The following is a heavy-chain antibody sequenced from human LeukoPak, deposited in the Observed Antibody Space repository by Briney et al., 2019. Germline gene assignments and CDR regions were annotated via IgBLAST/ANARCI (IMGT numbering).Heavy chain of an antibody. J-gene: IGHJ5*02. D-gene: IGHD3-10*01. CDR1: GGSISSGGYY. CDR3: ARGDGSGSGRWFDP. CDR2: IYHSGST. Sequence: SETLSLTCTVSGGSISSGGYYWSWIRQHPGKGLEWIGYIYHSGSTYYNPSLKGRVTISVDRSKNQFSLNLNFVTAADTALYYCARGDGSGSGRWFDPWGQGTLITVSS. V-gene: IGHV4-30-2*01.